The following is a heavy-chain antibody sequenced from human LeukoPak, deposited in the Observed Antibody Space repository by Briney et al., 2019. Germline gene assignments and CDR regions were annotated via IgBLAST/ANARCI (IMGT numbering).Heavy chain of an antibody. CDR2: FSHTGGP. V-gene: IGHV4-34*01. Sequence: SETLSLTCAISGASFSGYSWTWIRQPPGKGLEWIGEFSHTGGPIYNPSLKSRVNISIDTSKNQFSLRLTSVTAADTAVYFCARPRLLFGSGPILVWGQGTLVTVSS. CDR3: ARPRLLFGSGPILV. D-gene: IGHD3-10*01. CDR1: GASFSGYS. J-gene: IGHJ4*02.